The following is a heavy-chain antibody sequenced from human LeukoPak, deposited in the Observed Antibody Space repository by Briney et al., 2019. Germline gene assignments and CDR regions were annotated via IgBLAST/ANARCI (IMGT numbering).Heavy chain of an antibody. D-gene: IGHD6-13*01. V-gene: IGHV3-23*01. J-gene: IGHJ4*02. CDR1: GFTISSYA. Sequence: GGSLILSCAASGFTISSYAMSWVRQAPGKGLEWVSAISGSGGSTYYADSVKGRFTFSRDNSKNTLYLQMNSLRAEDTAVYYCAKDPLYSSSWYSDYWGQGTLVTVSS. CDR3: AKDPLYSSSWYSDY. CDR2: ISGSGGST.